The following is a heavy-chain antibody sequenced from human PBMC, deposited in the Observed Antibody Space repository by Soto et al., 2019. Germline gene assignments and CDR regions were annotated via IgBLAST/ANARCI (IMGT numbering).Heavy chain of an antibody. D-gene: IGHD3-10*01. CDR2: INHSGST. V-gene: IGHV4-34*01. Sequence: SETLSLTCAVYGGSFSGYYWSWIRQPPGKGLEWIGEINHSGSTNYNPSLKSRVTISVDTSKNQFSLKLSSVTAADTAVYYCARGRIGWDYYGSGSYSWFDPWGQGTLVTVSS. CDR1: GGSFSGYY. J-gene: IGHJ5*02. CDR3: ARGRIGWDYYGSGSYSWFDP.